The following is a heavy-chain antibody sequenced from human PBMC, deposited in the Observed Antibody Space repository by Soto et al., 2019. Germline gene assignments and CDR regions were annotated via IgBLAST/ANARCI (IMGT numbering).Heavy chain of an antibody. J-gene: IGHJ3*02. CDR1: GGSISSYY. D-gene: IGHD3-16*01. Sequence: QVQLQESGPGLVKPSETLSLTCTVSGGSISSYYWSWIRQPPGKGLEWIGYIYYSGSTNYNPSLKHRVTISVDTSKNPFSLKLSSVTAADTAVYYCARSWEHDYILGDAFDILGQGTMVTVSS. CDR2: IYYSGST. CDR3: ARSWEHDYILGDAFDI. V-gene: IGHV4-59*08.